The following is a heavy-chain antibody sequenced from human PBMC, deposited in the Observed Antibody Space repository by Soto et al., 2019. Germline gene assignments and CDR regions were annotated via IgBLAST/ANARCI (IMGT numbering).Heavy chain of an antibody. Sequence: EVQLVESGGGLVQPGRSLRLSCAASGFTFSASDMHWVRQAAGKGLEWVSAIGTLHDTYYPDSVKGRFTISRDNAKNSLYLQMTSLRAGDTAVYYCARQASYWHGGGGWLDPWGQGTLVTVSS. CDR1: GFTFSASD. CDR2: IGTLHDT. V-gene: IGHV3-13*01. J-gene: IGHJ5*02. D-gene: IGHD2-8*02. CDR3: ARQASYWHGGGGWLDP.